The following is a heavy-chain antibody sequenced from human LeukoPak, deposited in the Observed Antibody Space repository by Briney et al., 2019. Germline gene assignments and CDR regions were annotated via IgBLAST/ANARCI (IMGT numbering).Heavy chain of an antibody. V-gene: IGHV5-51*01. J-gene: IGHJ4*02. CDR3: ARLYYYDSSGYYSLDY. CDR1: GYSFTSYW. CDR2: IYPGDSDT. D-gene: IGHD3-22*01. Sequence: GESLKISCKGSGYSFTSYWIGWVRQTPGKGLEWMGIIYPGDSDTRYSPSFQGQVTISADKSISTAYLQWSSLKASDTAMYYCARLYYYDSSGYYSLDYWGQGTLVTVSS.